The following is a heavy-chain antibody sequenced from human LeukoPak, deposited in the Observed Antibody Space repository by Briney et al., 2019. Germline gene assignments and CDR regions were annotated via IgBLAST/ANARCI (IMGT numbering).Heavy chain of an antibody. J-gene: IGHJ6*03. D-gene: IGHD3-16*02. CDR3: ARGRYYDYVWGSYRNPTRYYYMDV. CDR1: GGSFSGYY. V-gene: IGHV4-34*01. Sequence: PSETLSLTCAVYGGSFSGYYWSSIRQPPGKGLEWIGEINHSGSTNYNPSLKSRVTISVDTSKNQFSLKLSSVTAADTAVYYCARGRYYDYVWGSYRNPTRYYYMDVWGKGTTVTVSS. CDR2: INHSGST.